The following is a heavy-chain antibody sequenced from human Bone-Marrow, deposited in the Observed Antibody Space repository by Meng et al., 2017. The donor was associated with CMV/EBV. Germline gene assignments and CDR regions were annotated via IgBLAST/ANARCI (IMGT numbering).Heavy chain of an antibody. V-gene: IGHV3-53*01. CDR2: IYSGGST. Sequence: GGSLRLSCAASGFTVSSNYMSWVRQAPGKGLEWVSVIYSGGSTYYADSVKGRFTISRDNSKNTLYLQMNSLRAEDTAVYYCASTQPYCSSTSCLTDYYGMDVWGQGTTVTVSS. CDR3: ASTQPYCSSTSCLTDYYGMDV. J-gene: IGHJ6*02. CDR1: GFTVSSNY. D-gene: IGHD2-2*01.